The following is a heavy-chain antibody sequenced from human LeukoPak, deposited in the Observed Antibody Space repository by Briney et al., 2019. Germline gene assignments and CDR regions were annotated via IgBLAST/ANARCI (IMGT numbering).Heavy chain of an antibody. V-gene: IGHV4-38-2*02. CDR2: IYHSGST. Sequence: KTSETLSLTCTVSGYSISSGYYWGWIRQPPGKGLEWIGSIYHSGSTYYNPSLKSRVTISVDTSKNQFSLKLSSVTAADTAVYYCARRIGYSSSWSNWFDPWGQGSLVTVSS. D-gene: IGHD6-13*01. CDR1: GYSISSGYY. CDR3: ARRIGYSSSWSNWFDP. J-gene: IGHJ5*02.